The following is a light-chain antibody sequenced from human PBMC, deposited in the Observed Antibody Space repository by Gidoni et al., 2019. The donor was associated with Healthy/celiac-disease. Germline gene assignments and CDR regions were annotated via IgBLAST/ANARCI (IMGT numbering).Light chain of an antibody. V-gene: IGKV1-27*01. J-gene: IGKJ3*01. Sequence: DIQMTQSPSSLSASAGGRVTITCRESQGISNYLAWYQQKTGKVPKLLIYGASTLQSGVPSRFSGSGYGTDFTLTISSLQPEDVATYYCKKYNSARMTFGPGTKVDIK. CDR2: GAS. CDR3: KKYNSARMT. CDR1: QGISNY.